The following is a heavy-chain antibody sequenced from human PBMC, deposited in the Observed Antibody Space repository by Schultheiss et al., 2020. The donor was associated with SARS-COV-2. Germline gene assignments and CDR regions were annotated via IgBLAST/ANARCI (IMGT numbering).Heavy chain of an antibody. Sequence: SETLSLTCSVSGGSISTYYWSWIRQPAGKGLEWIGYIYYSGSTNYNPSLKSRVTISVDTSKNQFSLKLSSVTAADTAVYYCARERPRDAFDIWGQGTMVTVSS. CDR2: IYYSGST. CDR3: ARERPRDAFDI. CDR1: GGSISTYY. J-gene: IGHJ3*02. V-gene: IGHV4-59*12.